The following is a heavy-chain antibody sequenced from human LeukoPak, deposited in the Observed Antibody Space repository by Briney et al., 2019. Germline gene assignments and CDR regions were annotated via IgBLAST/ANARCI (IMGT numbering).Heavy chain of an antibody. V-gene: IGHV4-59*01. CDR3: ARVRIAEAGTVHYFDY. CDR1: GGSISSYY. J-gene: IGHJ4*02. CDR2: IYYSGST. Sequence: PSETLSLTCTVSGGSISSYYWSWIRQPPGKGLEWIGDIYYSGSTNYNPSLKSRVTISVDTSKNQFSLKLSSVTAADTAVYYCARVRIAEAGTVHYFDYWGQGTLVTVSS. D-gene: IGHD6-13*01.